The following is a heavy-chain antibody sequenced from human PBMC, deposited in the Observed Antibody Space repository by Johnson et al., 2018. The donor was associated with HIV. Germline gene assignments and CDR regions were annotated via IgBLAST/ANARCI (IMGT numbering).Heavy chain of an antibody. CDR1: GFTFDDYA. CDR2: ISWNSGSI. V-gene: IGHV3-9*01. Sequence: VQLVESGGGLVQPGRSLRLSCAASGFTFDDYAMHWVRQAPGKGLEWVSGISWNSGSIGYADSVKGRFTISRDNAKNSLYLQMNSLRAEDTAMYYCARSPHYDGRAFDIWGQGTLVTVSS. J-gene: IGHJ3*02. CDR3: ARSPHYDGRAFDI. D-gene: IGHD3-22*01.